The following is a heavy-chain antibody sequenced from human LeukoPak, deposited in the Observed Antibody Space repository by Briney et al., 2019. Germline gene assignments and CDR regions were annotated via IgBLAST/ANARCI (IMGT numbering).Heavy chain of an antibody. V-gene: IGHV4-61*02. CDR3: ARGLQLWFQNDAFDI. CDR2: IYTSGST. Sequence: SQTLSLTCTVSGGSMSSGNYYGSWIRQAAAKGLEWIGRIYTSGSTHYNPALKSRVTMSVDTSKHQFSLKLSSVTAADTVVYYGARGLQLWFQNDAFDIWGQGTMVTVSS. J-gene: IGHJ3*02. D-gene: IGHD5-18*01. CDR1: GGSMSSGNYY.